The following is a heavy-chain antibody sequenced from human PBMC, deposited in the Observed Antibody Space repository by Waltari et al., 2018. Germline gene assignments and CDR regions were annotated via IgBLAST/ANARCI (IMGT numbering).Heavy chain of an antibody. V-gene: IGHV4-4*07. CDR3: ARGAIENYYYYYMDV. CDR2: IYTSGST. D-gene: IGHD2-2*02. CDR1: VGSISSYF. Sequence: QVQLQESGPGLVKPSETLSLTCTVSVGSISSYFCSLIRQPAGKGLEWIGRIYTSGSTNYNPSLKSQVTMSVDTSKNQFSLKLSSVTAADTAVYYCARGAIENYYYYYMDVWGKGTTVTISS. J-gene: IGHJ6*03.